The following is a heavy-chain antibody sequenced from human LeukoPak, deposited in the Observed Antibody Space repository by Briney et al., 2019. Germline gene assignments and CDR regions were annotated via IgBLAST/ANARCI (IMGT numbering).Heavy chain of an antibody. CDR1: GFTFSNYA. J-gene: IGHJ4*02. V-gene: IGHV3-23*01. D-gene: IGHD1-1*01. CDR3: AKAPLWNADSYFDY. Sequence: GGSLRLSCAASGFTFSNYAMSWVRQAPGKGLEWVSGIRNSGDSTYYADSVKGRFTISRDNSKNTLYLQLISLRADDTAIYYCAKAPLWNADSYFDYWGQGTLVTVTS. CDR2: IRNSGDST.